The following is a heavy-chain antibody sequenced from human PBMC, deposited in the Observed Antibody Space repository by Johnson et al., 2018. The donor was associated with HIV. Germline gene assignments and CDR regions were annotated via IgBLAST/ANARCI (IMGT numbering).Heavy chain of an antibody. J-gene: IGHJ3*02. Sequence: QEQLVVSGGGLVQPGGSLRLSCAASGFTFSSYGMHWVRQAPGKGLEWVSVINAGGDTYYADSVKGRFTISRDNSKNTLYLQMNSLRAEDTAVYYCARGVDGAFDIWGQGTMVTVSS. CDR2: INAGGDT. CDR3: ARGVDGAFDI. CDR1: GFTFSSYG. V-gene: IGHV3-NL1*01. D-gene: IGHD3-10*01.